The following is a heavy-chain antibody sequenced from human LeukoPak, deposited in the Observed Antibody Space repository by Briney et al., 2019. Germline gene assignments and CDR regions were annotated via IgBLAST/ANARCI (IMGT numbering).Heavy chain of an antibody. D-gene: IGHD2-15*01. V-gene: IGHV5-51*01. CDR2: IYPGDSDT. CDR3: ARHCSGGSCFGWFDP. J-gene: IGHJ5*02. Sequence: GESLKISCKGSGYSFTSYWIGWVRQMPGKGLEWMGIIYPGDSDTRYSPSFQGQVTISADKSISTAYLQWSSLKASGTAMYYCARHCSGGSCFGWFDPWGQGTLVTVSS. CDR1: GYSFTSYW.